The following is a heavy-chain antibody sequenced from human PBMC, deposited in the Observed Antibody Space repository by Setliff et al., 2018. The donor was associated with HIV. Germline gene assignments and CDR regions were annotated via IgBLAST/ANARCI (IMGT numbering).Heavy chain of an antibody. CDR2: INPYSGHT. CDR1: GYTFSSYG. D-gene: IGHD6-19*01. V-gene: IGHV1-18*04. Sequence: ASVKVSCKASGYTFSSYGISWVRQAPGQGLEWMGWINPYSGHTNYAQNFQGRVTMTIDTSTSTAYMELRSLRSDDTAVYFCARLGSGWSDSYYYAMDVWGQGTTVTVSS. CDR3: ARLGSGWSDSYYYAMDV. J-gene: IGHJ6*02.